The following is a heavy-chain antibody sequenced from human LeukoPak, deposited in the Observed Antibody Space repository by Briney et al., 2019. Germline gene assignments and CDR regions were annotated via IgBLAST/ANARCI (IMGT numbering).Heavy chain of an antibody. CDR2: ISSSSSYI. CDR3: AREGAAAGTEAGYYYYMDV. J-gene: IGHJ6*03. CDR1: GFTFSSYS. V-gene: IGHV3-21*01. D-gene: IGHD6-13*01. Sequence: GGSLRLSCAASGFTFSSYSMNWVRQAPGKGLEWVSSISSSSSYIYYADSVKGRFTISRDNAKNSLYLQMNSLRAEDTAVYYCAREGAAAGTEAGYYYYMDVWGKGTTVTVSS.